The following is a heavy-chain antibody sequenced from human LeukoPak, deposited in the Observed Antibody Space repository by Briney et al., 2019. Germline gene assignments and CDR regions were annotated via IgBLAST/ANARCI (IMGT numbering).Heavy chain of an antibody. CDR3: ARDQYYQLLL. Sequence: PGGPLRLSCAGSGFSFRGYWIHWVRQAPGKGLVWVSRINGDGSSPTYADSVKGRFTISRDDAKNTVYLQMNNLRAEDTAVYYCARDQYYQLLLWGQGSLATVSP. CDR2: INGDGSSP. CDR1: GFSFRGYW. D-gene: IGHD2-2*01. V-gene: IGHV3-74*03. J-gene: IGHJ4*02.